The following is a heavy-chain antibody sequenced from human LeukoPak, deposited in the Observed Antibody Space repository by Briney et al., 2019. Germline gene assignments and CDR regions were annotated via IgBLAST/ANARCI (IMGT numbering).Heavy chain of an antibody. V-gene: IGHV4-61*01. CDR3: ARAAYSGSYHSDY. CDR2: IYYSGST. CDR1: GVSVNSGSYY. J-gene: IGHJ4*02. D-gene: IGHD1-26*01. Sequence: SETLSLTCTVSGVSVNSGSYYWNWIRQPPGKGLEWIGYIYYSGSTNYNPSLKSRVTISVDTSKNQFSLKLSSVTAADTAVYYCARAAYSGSYHSDYWGQGTLVTVSS.